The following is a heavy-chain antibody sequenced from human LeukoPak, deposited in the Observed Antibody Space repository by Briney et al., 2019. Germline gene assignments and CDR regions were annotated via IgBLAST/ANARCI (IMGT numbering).Heavy chain of an antibody. CDR1: GGSISSYY. V-gene: IGHV4-59*01. CDR3: ARGPQIVVVIHPFDY. D-gene: IGHD3-22*01. Sequence: SETLSLTCTVSGGSISSYYWSWIRQPPGKGLEWIGYIYYSGSTNYNPSLKSRVTISVDTSKNQFSLKLSSVTAADTAVYYCARGPQIVVVIHPFDYWGQGTLVTVSS. CDR2: IYYSGST. J-gene: IGHJ4*02.